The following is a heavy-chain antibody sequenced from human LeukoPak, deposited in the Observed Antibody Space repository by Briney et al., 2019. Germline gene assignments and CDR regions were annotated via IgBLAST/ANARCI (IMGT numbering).Heavy chain of an antibody. CDR2: IWYDGSNK. D-gene: IGHD3-10*01. J-gene: IGHJ4*02. CDR1: GFTFSNYG. Sequence: GGSLRLSCAASGFTFSNYGMHWVRQAPGKGLEWVAVIWYDGSNKYSADSVKGRFTISRDNSKNTLYLQMSSLSAEDTAVYYCARTTTPHYYGSGSYALGYWGQGTLVTVPS. V-gene: IGHV3-33*01. CDR3: ARTTTPHYYGSGSYALGY.